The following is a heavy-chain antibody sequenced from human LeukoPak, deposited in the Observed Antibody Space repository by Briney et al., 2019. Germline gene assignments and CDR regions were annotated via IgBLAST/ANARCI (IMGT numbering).Heavy chain of an antibody. CDR1: GFTFSSYA. CDR3: PKHPRDGYNFAP. CDR2: ITGSGDRT. J-gene: IGHJ5*02. D-gene: IGHD5-24*01. Sequence: GGSLRLSCAASGFTFSSYAMSWVRQAPGKGLEWVSTITGSGDRTYYADSVKGRFTISRDNSKNTLYLQMTSLRAEDTAVYSCPKHPRDGYNFAPGGPGPLVPV. V-gene: IGHV3-23*01.